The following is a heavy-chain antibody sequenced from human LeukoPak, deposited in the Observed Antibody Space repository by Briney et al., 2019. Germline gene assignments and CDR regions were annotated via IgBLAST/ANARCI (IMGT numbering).Heavy chain of an antibody. V-gene: IGHV5-51*01. CDR1: GYSFTNYW. Sequence: GESLKISCKGSGYSFTNYWIGWVRQRPGKGLEWMGIIFPGDSDTRYSPSFQGQVTISVDKSISTAYLLWSSLKASDTAMYYCARRGSGWYVDFWGQGTLVTVSS. J-gene: IGHJ4*02. D-gene: IGHD6-19*01. CDR2: IFPGDSDT. CDR3: ARRGSGWYVDF.